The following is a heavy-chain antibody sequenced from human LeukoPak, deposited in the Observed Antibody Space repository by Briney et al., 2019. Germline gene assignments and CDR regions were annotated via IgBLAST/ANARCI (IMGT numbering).Heavy chain of an antibody. CDR1: GFTFSSYS. D-gene: IGHD4/OR15-4a*01. CDR2: ISSSSSYI. J-gene: IGHJ2*01. V-gene: IGHV3-21*01. CDR3: AREDDYGPGYFDL. Sequence: GGSLRLSCAASGFTFSSYSMNWVRQAPVKGLEWVSSISSSSSYIYYAGSVKGRFTISRDNAKNSLYLQMNSLRAEDTAVYYCAREDDYGPGYFDLWGRGTLVTVSS.